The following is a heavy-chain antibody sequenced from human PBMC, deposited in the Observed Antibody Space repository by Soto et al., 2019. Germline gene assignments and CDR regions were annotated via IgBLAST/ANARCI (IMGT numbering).Heavy chain of an antibody. CDR3: ARERRQQLVGYYYYGMDV. D-gene: IGHD6-13*01. Sequence: PGGSLRLSCAASGFTFSSYGMHWVRQAPGKGLEWVAVIWYDGSNKYYADSVKGRFTISRDNSKNTLYLQMNSLRAEDTAVYYCARERRQQLVGYYYYGMDVWGQGTTVTVSS. CDR2: IWYDGSNK. J-gene: IGHJ6*02. V-gene: IGHV3-33*01. CDR1: GFTFSSYG.